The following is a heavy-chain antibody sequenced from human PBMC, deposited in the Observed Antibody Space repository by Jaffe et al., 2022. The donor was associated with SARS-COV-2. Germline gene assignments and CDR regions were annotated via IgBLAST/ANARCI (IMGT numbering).Heavy chain of an antibody. Sequence: QVQLQESGPGLVKPSETLSLTCTVSGGSISSYYWSWIRQPPGKGLEWIGYIYYSGSTNYNPSLKSRVTISVDTSKNQFSLKLSSVTAADTAVYYCARAGPTWGDHDYWGQGTLVTVSS. CDR2: IYYSGST. CDR1: GGSISSYY. J-gene: IGHJ4*02. V-gene: IGHV4-59*01. D-gene: IGHD2-21*02. CDR3: ARAGPTWGDHDY.